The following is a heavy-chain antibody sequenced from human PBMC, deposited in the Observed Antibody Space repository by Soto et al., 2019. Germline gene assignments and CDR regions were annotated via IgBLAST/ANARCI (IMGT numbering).Heavy chain of an antibody. D-gene: IGHD4-17*01. V-gene: IGHV3-33*01. CDR3: ARDQDYGAYFDY. CDR1: GFTFSSYG. Sequence: GGSLRLSCAASGFTFSSYGMHWVRQAPGKGLEWVAVIWYDGSNKYYADSVKGRFTISRDNSKNTLHLQMNSLRAEDTAVYYCARDQDYGAYFDYWGQGTLVTVSS. J-gene: IGHJ4*02. CDR2: IWYDGSNK.